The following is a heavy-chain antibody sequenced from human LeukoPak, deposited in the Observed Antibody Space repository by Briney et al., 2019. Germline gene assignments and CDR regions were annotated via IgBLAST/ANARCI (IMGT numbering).Heavy chain of an antibody. D-gene: IGHD2-2*01. Sequence: SETLSLTCTVSGGSISSGGYYWSWIRQHPGKGLEWVGYIYYSGSAYYNPSLQSRVTISVDTTNNQFSLKLSSVTAADTAVYYCARGDIVVVPAATRGIGWFDPWGQGTLVTVSS. CDR2: IYYSGSA. CDR3: ARGDIVVVPAATRGIGWFDP. J-gene: IGHJ5*02. V-gene: IGHV4-31*03. CDR1: GGSISSGGYY.